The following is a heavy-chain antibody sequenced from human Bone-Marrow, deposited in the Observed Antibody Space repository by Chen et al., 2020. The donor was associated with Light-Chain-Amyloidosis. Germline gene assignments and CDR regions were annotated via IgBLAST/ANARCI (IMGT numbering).Heavy chain of an antibody. J-gene: IGHJ4*02. D-gene: IGHD5-12*01. V-gene: IGHV5-51*01. Sequence: EVQLEQSGPEVKKHGESLKISCKGSGYTFPNYWIGWARQMPGKGLEWMGVIYPDDSDVRYSPSFGSQVTISADKSIPTAYLQWRGLKASDTAMYYCARRRDGYNFDYWGQGTLVTVSS. CDR1: GYTFPNYW. CDR3: ARRRDGYNFDY. CDR2: IYPDDSDV.